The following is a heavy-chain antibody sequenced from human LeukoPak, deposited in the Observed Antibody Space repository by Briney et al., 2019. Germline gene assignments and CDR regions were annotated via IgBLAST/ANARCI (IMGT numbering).Heavy chain of an antibody. J-gene: IGHJ4*02. CDR2: CSYDGITT. V-gene: IGHV3-30*01. Sequence: PGGSLRLSCAASGFTFSRFPFHWVRQAPGKGLEGVALCSYDGITTHYAASVKGRFTVSRDDSKNTLYLQMNSLRAEDTAVYYCARGKSDSSGYDSILDYWGQGTLVTVSS. CDR3: ARGKSDSSGYDSILDY. D-gene: IGHD5-12*01. CDR1: GFTFSRFP.